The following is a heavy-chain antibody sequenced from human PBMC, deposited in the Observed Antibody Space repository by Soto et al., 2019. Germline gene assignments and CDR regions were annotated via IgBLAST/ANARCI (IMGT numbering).Heavy chain of an antibody. CDR3: AKDMYSSGVEGMDV. D-gene: IGHD6-19*01. Sequence: PGGSLRLSCAASGFTFDDYAMHWVRQAPGKGLEWVSGISWNSGSIGYADSVKGRFTISRDNAKNSLYLQMNSLRAEDTALYYCAKDMYSSGVEGMDVWGQGTTVTIS. CDR2: ISWNSGSI. V-gene: IGHV3-9*01. CDR1: GFTFDDYA. J-gene: IGHJ6*02.